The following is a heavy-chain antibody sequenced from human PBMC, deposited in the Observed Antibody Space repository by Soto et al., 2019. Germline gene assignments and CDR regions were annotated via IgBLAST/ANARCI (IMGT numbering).Heavy chain of an antibody. CDR3: ARVSREVVPAAIDY. V-gene: IGHV3-74*01. CDR2: INSDGSST. CDR1: GFTFSSYW. J-gene: IGHJ4*02. Sequence: PGGSLRLSCAASGFTFSSYWIHWVRQAPGKGLVWVSRINSDGSSTTYADSVKGRFTISRDNAKNTLYLQMTSLRAEDTVVYYCARVSREVVPAAIDYWGQGTLVTVSS. D-gene: IGHD2-2*01.